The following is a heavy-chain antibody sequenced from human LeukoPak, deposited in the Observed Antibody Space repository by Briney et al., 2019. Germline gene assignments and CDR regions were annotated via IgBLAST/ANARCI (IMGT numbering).Heavy chain of an antibody. CDR3: AREAPGALTWFDP. J-gene: IGHJ5*02. D-gene: IGHD3-10*01. CDR2: INHSGST. Sequence: SETLSLTCAVYGGSFSGYYWSWIRQPPGKGLEWIGEINHSGSTNYNPSLKSRVTISVDTSKNQFSLKLSSVTAADTAVYYCAREAPGALTWFDPWGKGTLVTVSS. CDR1: GGSFSGYY. V-gene: IGHV4-34*01.